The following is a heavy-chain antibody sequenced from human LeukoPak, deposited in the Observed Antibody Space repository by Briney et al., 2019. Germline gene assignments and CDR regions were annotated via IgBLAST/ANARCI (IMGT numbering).Heavy chain of an antibody. D-gene: IGHD4-17*01. CDR3: ARASFTYGDYGDNWFDP. CDR1: GFTFSSYA. V-gene: IGHV3-23*01. J-gene: IGHJ5*02. CDR2: ISGSGGST. Sequence: GGSLRLSCAASGFTFSSYAMSWVRQAPGKGLEWVSAISGSGGSTYYADSVKGRFTISRDNSKNMLYLQMNSLRVEDTAVYYCARASFTYGDYGDNWFDPWGQGTLVTVSS.